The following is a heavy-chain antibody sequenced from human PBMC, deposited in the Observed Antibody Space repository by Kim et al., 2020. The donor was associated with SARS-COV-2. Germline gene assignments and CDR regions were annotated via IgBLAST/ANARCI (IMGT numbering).Heavy chain of an antibody. Sequence: SETLSLTCAVYGGSFSGYYWSWIRQPPGKGLEWIGEINHSGSTNYNPSLKSRVTISVDTSKNQFSLKLSSVTAADTAVYYCARGGEYRKPYGMDVWGQGTTVTVSS. CDR2: INHSGST. CDR3: ARGGEYRKPYGMDV. CDR1: GGSFSGYY. D-gene: IGHD3-16*01. J-gene: IGHJ6*02. V-gene: IGHV4-34*01.